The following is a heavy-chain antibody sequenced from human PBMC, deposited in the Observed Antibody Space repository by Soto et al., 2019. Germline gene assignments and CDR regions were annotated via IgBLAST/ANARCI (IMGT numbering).Heavy chain of an antibody. CDR2: IVSIIGAA. D-gene: IGHD3-16*02. CDR1: GGTFSSYA. V-gene: IGHV1-69*01. CDR3: ARGKPREIRLRGNIVVPNSDAFDI. Sequence: QVQLVQSGAEVKKPGSSVKVSCKASGGTFSSYAISWVRQAPGQGLEWMGGIVSIIGAAQYAEKFRARVKIIADEFTSPAYMELSSLRSDDTAVYYCARGKPREIRLRGNIVVPNSDAFDIWYLGTRVTVSS. J-gene: IGHJ3*02.